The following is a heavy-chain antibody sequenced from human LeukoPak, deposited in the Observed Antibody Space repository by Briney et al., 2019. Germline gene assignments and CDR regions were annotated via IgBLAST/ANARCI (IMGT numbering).Heavy chain of an antibody. CDR3: ARDMGITIFGVVIIEDWFDP. CDR1: GYSLTELS. CDR2: FDPEDGET. D-gene: IGHD3-3*01. Sequence: VASVKVSCKVSGYSLTELSMHWVRQAPGKGLEWMGGFDPEDGETIYAQKFQGRVTMTEDTSTDTAYMELSSLRSDDTAVYYCARDMGITIFGVVIIEDWFDPWGQGTLVTVSS. J-gene: IGHJ5*02. V-gene: IGHV1-24*01.